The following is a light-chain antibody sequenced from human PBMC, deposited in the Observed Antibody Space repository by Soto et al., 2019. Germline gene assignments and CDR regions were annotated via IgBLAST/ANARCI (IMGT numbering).Light chain of an antibody. J-gene: IGKJ1*01. Sequence: DIVMTQSPLSLPVTPGEPASISCRSSQSLLHSNGYNYLNWYLQKPGQSPQVLIYLSSNRASGVPDSFSGTGSGTDFTLKISRVEAEDVGLYYCMQALQTPWTFGQGTKVEIK. CDR3: MQALQTPWT. CDR2: LSS. V-gene: IGKV2-28*01. CDR1: QSLLHSNGYNY.